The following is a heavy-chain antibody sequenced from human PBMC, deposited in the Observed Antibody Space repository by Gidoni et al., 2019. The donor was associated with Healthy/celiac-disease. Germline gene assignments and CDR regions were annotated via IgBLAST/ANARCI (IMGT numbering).Heavy chain of an antibody. CDR3: AKDAGFHYYGSGSYEFDY. Sequence: QVQLVESGGGVVQPGRSLRLSCAASGFTLRSDGIHWVRQAPGKGLECVAVISYDGSNKYYADSVKGRFTISRDNSKNALYLQMNSLRAEDPAVYYCAKDAGFHYYGSGSYEFDYWGQGTLVTVSS. V-gene: IGHV3-30*18. D-gene: IGHD3-10*01. CDR2: ISYDGSNK. CDR1: GFTLRSDG. J-gene: IGHJ4*02.